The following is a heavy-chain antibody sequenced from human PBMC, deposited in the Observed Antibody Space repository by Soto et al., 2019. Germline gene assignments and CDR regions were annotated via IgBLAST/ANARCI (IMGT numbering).Heavy chain of an antibody. J-gene: IGHJ4*02. CDR3: ARGYGDY. V-gene: IGHV1-3*01. CDR1: GYTFTNYA. CDR2: INAGNGNT. Sequence: QVQLVQSGAEVKKPGASGKVSCKTSGYTFTNYAIHWVRQAPGQRLEWMGWINAGNGNTKYSQNFQGRVTITRDTSASTAYIELSSLSSEDTAVYYCARGYGDYWGQGSLVTVSS. D-gene: IGHD6-25*01.